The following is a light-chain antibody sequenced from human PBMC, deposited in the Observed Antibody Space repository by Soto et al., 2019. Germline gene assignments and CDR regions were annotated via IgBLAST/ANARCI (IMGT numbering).Light chain of an antibody. CDR1: QTISTY. CDR2: GAY. J-gene: IGKJ1*01. V-gene: IGKV1-39*01. Sequence: DIQMTQSPSPLSASVGDRVTITCRASQTISTYLNWYQQKPGKAPKLLIYGAYSLQSGVQSRFSGSGSGTDFTLTIRSLQPEDFGTYYCKQSFSTPRTFGQGTKVDIK. CDR3: KQSFSTPRT.